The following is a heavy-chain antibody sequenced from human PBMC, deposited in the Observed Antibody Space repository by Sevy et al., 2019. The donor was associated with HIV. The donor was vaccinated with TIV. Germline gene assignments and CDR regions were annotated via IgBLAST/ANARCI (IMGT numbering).Heavy chain of an antibody. D-gene: IGHD2-15*01. CDR2: ISYDGSNK. J-gene: IGHJ6*02. CDR3: PKDDYKGMDVAFPYCSGGSGYASGYYCMDV. Sequence: GGSLRLSCAASGFTFSSYGMHWVRQAPGKGLEWVAVISYDGSNKYYADSVKGRFTSARDNSKNALYRQMISLRAEDTAAYYCPKDDYKGMDVAFPYCSGGSGYASGYYCMDVWGQGTTVTVSS. V-gene: IGHV3-30*18. CDR1: GFTFSSYG.